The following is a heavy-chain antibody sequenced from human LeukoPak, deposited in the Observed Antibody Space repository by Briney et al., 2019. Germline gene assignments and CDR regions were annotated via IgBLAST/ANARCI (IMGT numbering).Heavy chain of an antibody. D-gene: IGHD2-21*02. CDR3: VKSGGYATAIRYFDL. CDR1: GFSFGGYA. CDR2: ISWNSGDI. V-gene: IGHV3-9*01. Sequence: GRSLRLSCAASGFSFGGYALHWVRQAPGKGLEWDASISWNSGDIVHADSVKGRFTISRDNAKNSLYLQMDSLRTEDTALYYCVKSGGYATAIRYFDLWGRGTLVTVSS. J-gene: IGHJ2*01.